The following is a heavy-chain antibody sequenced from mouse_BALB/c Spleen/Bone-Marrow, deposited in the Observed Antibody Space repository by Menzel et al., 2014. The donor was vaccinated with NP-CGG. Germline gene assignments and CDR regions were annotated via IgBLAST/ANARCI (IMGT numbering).Heavy chain of an antibody. D-gene: IGHD3-3*01. CDR1: GFTFSSYT. Sequence: EVKLQESGGGLVKPGGSLKLSCAASGFTFSSYTMSWVRQTPEKRLEWVATISRGGSYTYYPDSVKGRFTISRDNAKNTLYLQMSSLKSEDAAMYYCTGVSGHDGHCYAMDYLGQGTSVTVSS. V-gene: IGHV5-6-4*01. J-gene: IGHJ4*01. CDR2: ISRGGSYT. CDR3: TGVSGHDGHCYAMDY.